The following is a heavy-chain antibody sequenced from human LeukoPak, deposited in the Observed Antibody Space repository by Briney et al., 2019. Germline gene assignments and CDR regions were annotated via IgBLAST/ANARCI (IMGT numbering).Heavy chain of an antibody. V-gene: IGHV1-46*01. D-gene: IGHD6-19*01. CDR1: GYTFTSYY. CDR3: ARDRGSGWSWFDP. Sequence: ASVKVSCKASGYTFTSYYMHWVRQAPGQGLEWMGIINPSGGSTSYAQKFQGRVTMTRDTSTSTVYMELSRLRSDDTAVYYCARDRGSGWSWFDPWGQGTLVTVSS. CDR2: INPSGGST. J-gene: IGHJ5*02.